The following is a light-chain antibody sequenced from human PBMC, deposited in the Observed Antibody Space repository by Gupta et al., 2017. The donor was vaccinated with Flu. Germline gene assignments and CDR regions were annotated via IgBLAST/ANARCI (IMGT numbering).Light chain of an antibody. CDR3: QQSDSTPFT. V-gene: IGKV1-39*01. CDR1: QSISRF. J-gene: IGKJ3*01. Sequence: IPLTPSPSSLSASVGDRVTITCRASQSISRFLNWYQQRPGKAPKFLIHAASSLQSGVPSRFSGSGFGTDFTRTISSLKPEDFATYYCQQSDSTPFTFGPGTKVDI. CDR2: AAS.